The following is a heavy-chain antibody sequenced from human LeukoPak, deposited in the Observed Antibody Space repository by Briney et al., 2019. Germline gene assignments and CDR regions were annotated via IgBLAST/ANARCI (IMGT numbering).Heavy chain of an antibody. CDR2: INHSGST. Sequence: TSETLSLTXAVYGGSFSGYYWSWIRQPPGKGLEWIGEINHSGSTNYNPSLKSRVTISVDTSKNQFSLKLSSVTAADTAVYYCARDRNTYYDFWSGRNWFDPWGQGTLVTVSS. J-gene: IGHJ5*02. D-gene: IGHD3-3*01. CDR1: GGSFSGYY. V-gene: IGHV4-34*01. CDR3: ARDRNTYYDFWSGRNWFDP.